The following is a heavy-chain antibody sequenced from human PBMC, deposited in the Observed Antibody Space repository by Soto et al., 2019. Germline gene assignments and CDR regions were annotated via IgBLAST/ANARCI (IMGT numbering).Heavy chain of an antibody. CDR1: GGTFSSYA. CDR3: ARDQSWHDLVWWFDP. Sequence: SVKVSCEASGGTFSSYAISWVRQAPGQGLEWMGGIIPIFGTANYAQKFQGRVTITADESTSTAYMELSSLRSEDTAVYYCARDQSWHDLVWWFDPWGQGTLVTVSS. J-gene: IGHJ5*02. D-gene: IGHD1-1*01. V-gene: IGHV1-69*13. CDR2: IIPIFGTA.